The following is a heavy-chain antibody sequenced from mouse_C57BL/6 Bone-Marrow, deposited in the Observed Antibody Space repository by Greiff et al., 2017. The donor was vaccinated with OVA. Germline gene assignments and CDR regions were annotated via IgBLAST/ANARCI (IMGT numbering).Heavy chain of an antibody. CDR3: ARERGNYYGPDYFDY. V-gene: IGHV1-59*01. J-gene: IGHJ2*01. D-gene: IGHD1-1*01. CDR2: IDPSDSYT. CDR1: GYTFTSYW. Sequence: QVQLQQPGAELVRPGTSVKLSCKASGYTFTSYWMHWVKQRPGQGLEWIGVIDPSDSYTNSNQKFKGKATLTVDTSSSTAYMQLSSLTSEVSAVYYWARERGNYYGPDYFDYWGQGTTLTVSS.